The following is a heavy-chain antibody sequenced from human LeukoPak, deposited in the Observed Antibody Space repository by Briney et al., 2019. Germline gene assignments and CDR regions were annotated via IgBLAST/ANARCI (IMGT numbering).Heavy chain of an antibody. CDR1: GFTFSRQW. CDR2: NKGEQSTT. J-gene: IGHJ6*04. V-gene: IGHV3-74*01. CDR3: AREYNYDLDV. Sequence: GGALRLSCAASGFTFSRQWMHWVRQPAARGLVWVSRNKGEQSTTNYEDSVEGRFTISRDNAKNTLYLKMNSLRAEDTAVYYCAREYNYDLDVWGKGTLVTVSS.